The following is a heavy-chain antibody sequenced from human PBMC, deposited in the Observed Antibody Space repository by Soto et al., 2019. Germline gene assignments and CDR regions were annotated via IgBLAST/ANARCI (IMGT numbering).Heavy chain of an antibody. J-gene: IGHJ6*03. CDR1: GFTFSDYA. CDR3: AKGGNTNNNYYYSMDV. D-gene: IGHD2-15*01. Sequence: EVQLLESGGGLVQPGGSLRLSCAASGFTFSDYALSWVRQAPGEGPEWVSTISNTGAKTYYADSVKGRITVSRDNFKNTLSLRMNSLSAADTAVYYCAKGGNTNNNYYYSMDVWGKGTAVTVSS. CDR2: ISNTGAKT. V-gene: IGHV3-23*01.